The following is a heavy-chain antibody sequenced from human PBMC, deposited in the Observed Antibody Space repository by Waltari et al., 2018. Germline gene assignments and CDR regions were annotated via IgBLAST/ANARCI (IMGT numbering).Heavy chain of an antibody. CDR2: IRSSSSTI. Sequence: EVRLVESGGGLVQPGGSLRLSCAASGFTFSSYSMNWVRQAPGKGLEWVSFIRSSSSTIYYADSVQGRFTISRDNAKNSLYLQMNSLRAEDTAVYYCATKYTSGWYHYWGQGTLVTVSS. V-gene: IGHV3-48*01. CDR3: ATKYTSGWYHY. J-gene: IGHJ4*02. D-gene: IGHD6-19*01. CDR1: GFTFSSYS.